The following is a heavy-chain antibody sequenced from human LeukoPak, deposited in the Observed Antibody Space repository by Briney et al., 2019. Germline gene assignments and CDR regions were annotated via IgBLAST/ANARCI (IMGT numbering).Heavy chain of an antibody. V-gene: IGHV3-49*04. Sequence: GGSLRLSCAASGFTFRRYGMSWVRQAPGKGLEWVGFIRSKAYGGTTEYAASVKGRFTISRDDSKSIAYLQMNSLKTEDTAVYYCTRVRGGSKVENNWFDPWGQGTLVTVSS. J-gene: IGHJ5*02. CDR1: GFTFRRYG. CDR3: TRVRGGSKVENNWFDP. CDR2: IRSKAYGGTT. D-gene: IGHD3-16*01.